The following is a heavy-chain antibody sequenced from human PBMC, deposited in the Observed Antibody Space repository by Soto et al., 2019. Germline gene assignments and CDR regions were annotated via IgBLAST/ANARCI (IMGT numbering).Heavy chain of an antibody. Sequence: GASVKVSCKASAYTFTSYAISWVRQAPGQGLEWMGGIIPIFGTANYAQKFQGRVTITADESTSTAHMELSSLRSEDTAVYYCASSVAKYYYYGMDVWGQGTTVTVSS. CDR3: ASSVAKYYYYGMDV. D-gene: IGHD5-12*01. CDR2: IIPIFGTA. CDR1: AYTFTSYA. V-gene: IGHV1-69*13. J-gene: IGHJ6*02.